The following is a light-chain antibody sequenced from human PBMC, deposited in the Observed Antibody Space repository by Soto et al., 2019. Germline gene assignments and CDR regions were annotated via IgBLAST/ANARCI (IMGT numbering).Light chain of an antibody. J-gene: IGKJ1*01. CDR1: QSVGSF. CDR2: DAS. CDR3: QQRSSWPWT. Sequence: IVLTQSPATLSLSPGERATLSCRASQSVGSFLAWYQQKRGQAPRLLIYDASNRATGIPARFSGSGSGTDFTLTISILEPEEYTIYYAQQRSSWPWTFGQGTKLEIK. V-gene: IGKV3-11*01.